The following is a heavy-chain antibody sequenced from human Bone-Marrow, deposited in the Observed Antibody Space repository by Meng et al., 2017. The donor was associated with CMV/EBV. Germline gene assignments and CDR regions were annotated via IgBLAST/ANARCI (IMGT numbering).Heavy chain of an antibody. Sequence: GGSLRLSCEASGFIFNTYNMHWVRQAAGKGLEWLSFIKYDATETSYADSVRGRFFVSRDNTRKILFLQLSRLRPEDSGRYYCAFYSSSGYYFDYWGQGTTVTVSS. CDR2: IKYDATET. V-gene: IGHV3-30*02. D-gene: IGHD6-25*01. CDR1: GFIFNTYN. CDR3: AFYSSSGYYFDY. J-gene: IGHJ4*03.